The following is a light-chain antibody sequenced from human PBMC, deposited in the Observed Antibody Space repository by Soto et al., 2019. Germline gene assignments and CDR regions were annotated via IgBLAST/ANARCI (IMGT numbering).Light chain of an antibody. CDR2: DAS. V-gene: IGKV1-5*01. Sequence: DVQMNHSATTLSATLGDRVTITGRASESIRTWLAWYQHKPGKAPKFLIYDASTLESGVPSRFSGSGSGTEFTLTISSLQPDDFATYYCQQYNNYSEAFGQGTKVDIK. CDR3: QQYNNYSEA. J-gene: IGKJ1*01. CDR1: ESIRTW.